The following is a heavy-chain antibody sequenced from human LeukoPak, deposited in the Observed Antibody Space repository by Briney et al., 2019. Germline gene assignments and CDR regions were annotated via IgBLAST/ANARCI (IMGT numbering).Heavy chain of an antibody. J-gene: IGHJ4*02. V-gene: IGHV3-23*01. D-gene: IGHD6-13*01. Sequence: GGSLRLSCAASGFTFSSYAMSWVRQAPGKGLEWVSAISGSGGSTYYADSVKGRFTISRDNSKNTLYLQMNSLRAEDTAVYYCAKDWFSSGYSSSWYPDYWGQGTLVTVSS. CDR3: AKDWFSSGYSSSWYPDY. CDR1: GFTFSSYA. CDR2: ISGSGGST.